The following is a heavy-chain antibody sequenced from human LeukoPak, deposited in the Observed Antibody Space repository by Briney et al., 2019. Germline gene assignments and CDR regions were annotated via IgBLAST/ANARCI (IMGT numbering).Heavy chain of an antibody. D-gene: IGHD6-13*01. CDR3: ARWGEYSSSWTFDY. Sequence: SETLSLTCTVSGGSISSGGYYWSWIRQPPGKGLERIGYIYHSGSTYYNPSLKSRVTISVDRSKNQFSLKLSSVTAADTAVYYCARWGEYSSSWTFDYWGQGTLVTVSS. CDR1: GGSISSGGYY. J-gene: IGHJ4*02. V-gene: IGHV4-30-2*01. CDR2: IYHSGST.